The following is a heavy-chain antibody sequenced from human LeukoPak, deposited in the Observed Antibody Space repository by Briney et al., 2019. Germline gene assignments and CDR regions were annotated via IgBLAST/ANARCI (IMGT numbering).Heavy chain of an antibody. D-gene: IGHD3-22*01. Sequence: SETLSLTCTVSGGSISSGGYYWRWIRQHPGKGLERIGYNYYSGSIYYNPSLKSRVPMTEHTAQTQFSLKLSSVTAADTAVYFCASGRFHNYYDSSGYYYVWGQGTLVTVSS. CDR2: NYYSGSI. CDR1: GGSISSGGYY. V-gene: IGHV4-31*03. J-gene: IGHJ4*02. CDR3: ASGRFHNYYDSSGYYYV.